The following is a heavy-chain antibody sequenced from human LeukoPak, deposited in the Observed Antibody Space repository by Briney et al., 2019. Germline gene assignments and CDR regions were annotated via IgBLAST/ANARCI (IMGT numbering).Heavy chain of an antibody. Sequence: GASVKVSCKASGYTFTSYGISWVRQAPGQGLEWMGWISAYNGNTNYAQKLQGRVTMTTDTSTSTAYMELRSLRSDVTAVYYCAREGSSSWYPIYYYYGMDVWGQGTTVTVSS. CDR2: ISAYNGNT. V-gene: IGHV1-18*01. CDR1: GYTFTSYG. D-gene: IGHD6-13*01. J-gene: IGHJ6*02. CDR3: AREGSSSWYPIYYYYGMDV.